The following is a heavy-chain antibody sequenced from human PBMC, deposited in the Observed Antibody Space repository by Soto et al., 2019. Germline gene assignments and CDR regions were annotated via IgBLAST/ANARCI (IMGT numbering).Heavy chain of an antibody. CDR1: GFTFSNYW. CDR3: ARAGDRGYEPDD. J-gene: IGHJ4*02. Sequence: EVQLVESGGGLVQPGGSLTLSCAASGFTFSNYWMHWVRQAPGKGLVWVSRINSGGSSTSYADSVKGRFTISRDNDMNTLYVQMNSLRVEDTAVYYCARAGDRGYEPDDWGQGTLVTVSS. CDR2: INSGGSST. D-gene: IGHD5-12*01. V-gene: IGHV3-74*01.